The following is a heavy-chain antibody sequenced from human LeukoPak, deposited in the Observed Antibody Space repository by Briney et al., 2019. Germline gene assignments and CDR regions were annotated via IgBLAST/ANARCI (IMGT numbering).Heavy chain of an antibody. V-gene: IGHV3-30*18. Sequence: GGSLRLSCAASGFTFSSYGMHWVRQAPGKGLEWVAVISYDGSNKYYADSVKGRFTISRDNSKNTLYLEMNSLRAEDTAVYYCAKDFSSGDYWGQGTLVTVSS. J-gene: IGHJ4*02. CDR1: GFTFSSYG. D-gene: IGHD6-19*01. CDR3: AKDFSSGDY. CDR2: ISYDGSNK.